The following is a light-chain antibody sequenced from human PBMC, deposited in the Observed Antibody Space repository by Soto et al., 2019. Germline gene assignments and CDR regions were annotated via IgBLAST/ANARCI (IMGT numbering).Light chain of an antibody. J-gene: IGKJ1*01. CDR1: QSVSSN. Sequence: EIVMTQSPATMSVSPGERATLSCRASQSVSSNLAWYQQKPGQAPKLLIYGASTRDTGIPASFSGSGSGTEFTLTISSLQSEDFGVYNSQQYNNWPPVTFGHGTKVEIK. V-gene: IGKV3-15*01. CDR2: GAS. CDR3: QQYNNWPPVT.